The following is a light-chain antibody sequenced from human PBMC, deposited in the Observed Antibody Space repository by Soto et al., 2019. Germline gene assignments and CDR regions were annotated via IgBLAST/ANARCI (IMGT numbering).Light chain of an antibody. Sequence: EMVVTQSPATLSVSPGERATLSCRASQDVSSNLAWYQQKPGQAPSLLIYGASTRATGIPARFSGSGSETEFTLTISSLQAEDSAVYFCQQYNNWPTWTFGQGTKVDIK. J-gene: IGKJ1*01. CDR2: GAS. CDR1: QDVSSN. V-gene: IGKV3-15*01. CDR3: QQYNNWPTWT.